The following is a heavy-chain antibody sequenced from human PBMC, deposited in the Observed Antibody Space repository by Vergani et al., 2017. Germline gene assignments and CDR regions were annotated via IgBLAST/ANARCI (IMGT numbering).Heavy chain of an antibody. D-gene: IGHD1-14*01. CDR2: INLNNGDT. CDR1: GNRFTAYS. CDR3: ATNDRARQPPGGY. V-gene: IGHV1-2*06. J-gene: IGHJ4*02. Sequence: QVQLVQSGAEVKRPGASVKVSCKASGNRFTAYSMHWVREAPGQGLEWMGRINLNNGDTQYAPKFQGRVTMTRDTSISTGYMELNSLGSDDTAVYYCATNDRARQPPGGYWGQGSLVTVSS.